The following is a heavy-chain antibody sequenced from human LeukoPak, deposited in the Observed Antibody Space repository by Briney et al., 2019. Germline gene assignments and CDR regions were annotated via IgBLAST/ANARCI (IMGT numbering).Heavy chain of an antibody. CDR3: GREGATVATQIDY. V-gene: IGHV3-74*01. CDR2: ISRDGSTI. J-gene: IGHJ4*02. Sequence: QPAGSLRLSCAASGYTFSGYWKQWVRQAPGKGLVWVSRISRDGSTISYADSVKGRFTVSRDNAKNTLYLQMNSLRVEDTAVYFCGREGATVATQIDYWGQGTLATVFS. D-gene: IGHD4-23*01. CDR1: GYTFSGYW.